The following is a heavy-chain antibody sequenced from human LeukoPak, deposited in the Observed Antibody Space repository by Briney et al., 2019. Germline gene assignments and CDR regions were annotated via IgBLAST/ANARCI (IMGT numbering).Heavy chain of an antibody. Sequence: SETLSLTCTVSGRSISSYYWSWIRQPPGKGLEWIGYIYYSGSTNYNPSLKSRVTISVDTSKNQFSLKLSSVTAADTAVYYCARGHPGSYDAFDIWGQGTMVTVSS. J-gene: IGHJ3*02. CDR1: GRSISSYY. CDR3: ARGHPGSYDAFDI. D-gene: IGHD1-14*01. V-gene: IGHV4-59*01. CDR2: IYYSGST.